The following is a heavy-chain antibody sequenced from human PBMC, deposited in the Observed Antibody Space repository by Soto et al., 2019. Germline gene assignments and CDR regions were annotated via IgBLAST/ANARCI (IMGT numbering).Heavy chain of an antibody. D-gene: IGHD6-13*01. CDR2: IIPIRGIA. Sequence: QVQLVQSGAEVKKPGSSVKVSCKASGGTFSSSYTISWVRQAPGQGLEWMGRIIPIRGIANYAQKFQDRVXXXAXXSTNTAYMELSSLRSEDTAVYYCARSFQQLAYFDYWGQGTLVTVSS. CDR1: GGTFSSSYT. CDR3: ARSFQQLAYFDY. J-gene: IGHJ4*02. V-gene: IGHV1-69*02.